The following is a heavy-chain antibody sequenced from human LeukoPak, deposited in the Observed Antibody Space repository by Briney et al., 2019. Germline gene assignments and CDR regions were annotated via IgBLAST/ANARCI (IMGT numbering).Heavy chain of an antibody. D-gene: IGHD2-21*02. J-gene: IGHJ6*02. V-gene: IGHV1-69*13. CDR3: ASRGVSASYCGGDCSFYYYGMDV. Sequence: SVKVSCKASGGTFSSYAISWVRQAPGQGLEWMGGIIPIFGTANYAQKFQGRVTITADESTSTAYMELSSLRSEDTAVYYCASRGVSASYCGGDCSFYYYGMDVWGQGTTVTVSS. CDR1: GGTFSSYA. CDR2: IIPIFGTA.